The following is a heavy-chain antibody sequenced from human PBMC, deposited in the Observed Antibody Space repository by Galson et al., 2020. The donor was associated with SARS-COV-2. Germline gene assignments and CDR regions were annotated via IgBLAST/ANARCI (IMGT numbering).Heavy chain of an antibody. V-gene: IGHV3-33*01. CDR1: GFTFSSYG. Sequence: GGSLRLSCAASGFTFSSYGMHWVRQAPGKGLEWVAVIWYDGSNKYYADSVKGRFTISRDNSKNTLYLQMNSLRAEDTAVYYCAGASSGYWGCDDWGRGTLVTVSS. J-gene: IGHJ4*02. CDR3: AGASSGYWGCDD. CDR2: IWYDGSNK. D-gene: IGHD3-22*01.